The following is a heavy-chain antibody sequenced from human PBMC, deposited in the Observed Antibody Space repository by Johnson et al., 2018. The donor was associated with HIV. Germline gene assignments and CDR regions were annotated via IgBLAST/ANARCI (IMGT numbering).Heavy chain of an antibody. CDR3: ARRDPWVENGAFDI. CDR2: IGTAGDT. D-gene: IGHD5-24*01. V-gene: IGHV3-13*01. CDR1: GFTFSSYA. J-gene: IGHJ3*02. Sequence: VQLVESGGGLIQPGRSLRLSCAASGFTFSSYAMHWVRQAPGKGLEWVSAIGTAGDTYYPGSVKGRFTISRENAKNSLYLQMNSLRAGDTAVYFCARRDPWVENGAFDIWGQGTMVTVSS.